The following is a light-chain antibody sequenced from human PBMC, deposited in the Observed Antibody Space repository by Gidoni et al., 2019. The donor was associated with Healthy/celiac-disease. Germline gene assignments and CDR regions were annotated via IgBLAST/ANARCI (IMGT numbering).Light chain of an antibody. Sequence: EIVMMQSPVTLSVSLGERATLTCRASQSVSSNLAWYQQKPGQAPKLLIYGASTRATGIPARFSGSGSGTEFTLTISSLQSEDFAVYYCQQYYNWPYTFGQGTKLEIK. J-gene: IGKJ2*01. CDR1: QSVSSN. V-gene: IGKV3-15*01. CDR2: GAS. CDR3: QQYYNWPYT.